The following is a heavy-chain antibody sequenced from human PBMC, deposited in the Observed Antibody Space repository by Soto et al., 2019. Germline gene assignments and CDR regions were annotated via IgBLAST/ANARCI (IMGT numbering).Heavy chain of an antibody. Sequence: GGSLRLSCAASGFTFSSYGMHWVRQAPGKGLEWVAVISYDGSNKYYADSVKGRFTISRDNSKNTLYLQMNSLRAEDTAVYYSAKEVDSMIPYYWGQGTLVTVSS. CDR1: GFTFSSYG. V-gene: IGHV3-30*18. CDR2: ISYDGSNK. CDR3: AKEVDSMIPYY. J-gene: IGHJ4*02. D-gene: IGHD3-16*01.